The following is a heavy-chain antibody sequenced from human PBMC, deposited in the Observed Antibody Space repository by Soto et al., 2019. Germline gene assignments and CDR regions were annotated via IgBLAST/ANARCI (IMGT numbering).Heavy chain of an antibody. CDR3: AREPTRSKVATVDTYYGRAG. CDR2: INPTGYRI. Sequence: QVQLVQSGAEVKKPGASVKVSCKASGYTFTSYYMHWVRQAPGQVLEWMGVINPTGYRIIYAQKFQGRVTKTRDTSTTTVSMDLSSLRSDDTAVYYSAREPTRSKVATVDTYYGRAGWGKGTTVTVS. D-gene: IGHD3-9*01. J-gene: IGHJ6*04. CDR1: GYTFTSYY. V-gene: IGHV1-46*01.